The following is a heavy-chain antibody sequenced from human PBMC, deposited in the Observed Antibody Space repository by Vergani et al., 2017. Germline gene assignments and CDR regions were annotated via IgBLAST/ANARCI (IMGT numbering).Heavy chain of an antibody. CDR1: GGSISSNNW. Sequence: QVQLQESGPGLVKPSGTLSLTCAVSGGSISSNNWWSWVRQPPGKGLEWSGEIYHSGSTKYNPSLKSRVTISVDKSKNQFSLKLSSVTAADTAVYYCAGDRGYYDRINWFDPWGQGTLVTVS. CDR3: AGDRGYYDRINWFDP. J-gene: IGHJ5*02. CDR2: IYHSGST. D-gene: IGHD1-26*01. V-gene: IGHV4-4*02.